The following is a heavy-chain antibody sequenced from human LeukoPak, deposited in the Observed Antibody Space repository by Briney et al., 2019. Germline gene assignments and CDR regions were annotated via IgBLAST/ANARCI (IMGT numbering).Heavy chain of an antibody. CDR2: IRYDGSNK. Sequence: GGSLRLSCAASGFTFSSYGMHWVRQAPGKGLEWVAFIRYDGSNKYYADSVKGRFTISRDNSKNTLYLQMNSLRAEDTAVYYCAKDRGFGVFFQYYFEYWGQGTLVTVSS. V-gene: IGHV3-30*02. CDR3: AKDRGFGVFFQYYFEY. D-gene: IGHD3-10*01. J-gene: IGHJ4*02. CDR1: GFTFSSYG.